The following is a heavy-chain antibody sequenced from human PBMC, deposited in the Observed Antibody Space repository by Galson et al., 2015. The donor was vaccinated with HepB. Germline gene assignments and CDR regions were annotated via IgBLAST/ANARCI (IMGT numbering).Heavy chain of an antibody. J-gene: IGHJ4*02. Sequence: ETLSLTCTVSGGSISNFYWCWIRQPPGKGLEYIGYIYDRGSTNYNPSLKSRVTISADTSKNQFSLKLSSVTAADTAVYYCATHYEGFDYWGQGTLVTVSS. D-gene: IGHD3-22*01. CDR1: GGSISNFY. V-gene: IGHV4-59*01. CDR2: IYDRGST. CDR3: ATHYEGFDY.